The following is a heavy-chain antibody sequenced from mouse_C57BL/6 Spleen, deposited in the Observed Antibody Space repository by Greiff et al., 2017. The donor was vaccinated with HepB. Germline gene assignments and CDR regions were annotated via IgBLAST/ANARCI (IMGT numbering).Heavy chain of an antibody. Sequence: VQLQQSGAELVRPGASVKLSCKASGYTFTSYGISWVKQRTGQGLEWIGEIYPRSGNTYYNEKFKGKATLTADKSSSTAYMELRSLTSEDSAVYFCANNPGYGSSGGYWGQGTTLTVSS. D-gene: IGHD1-1*01. V-gene: IGHV1-81*01. CDR1: GYTFTSYG. CDR2: IYPRSGNT. CDR3: ANNPGYGSSGGY. J-gene: IGHJ2*01.